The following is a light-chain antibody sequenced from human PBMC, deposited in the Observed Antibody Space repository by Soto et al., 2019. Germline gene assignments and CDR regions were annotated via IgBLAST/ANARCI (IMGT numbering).Light chain of an antibody. V-gene: IGKV3-11*01. CDR3: QQRSNWPPSFT. CDR1: QSVSSY. CDR2: DAS. J-gene: IGKJ3*01. Sequence: EIVLTQSPATLSLSPGERDTLSCRASQSVSSYLAWYQQKPGQAPRLLIYDASNRDTGIPARLSGSGSGTAFTLTIGSLEPEDFAVYYCQQRSNWPPSFTVGPGTKVDIK.